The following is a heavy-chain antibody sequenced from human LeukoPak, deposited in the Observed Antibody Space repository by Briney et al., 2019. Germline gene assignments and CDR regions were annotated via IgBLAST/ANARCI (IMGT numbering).Heavy chain of an antibody. CDR2: INPNSGGT. Sequence: ASVKVSCKASGYTFTGYYMHWVRQAPGQGLEWMGWINPNSGGTNYAQKFQGRVTMTRDTSISTAYMELSRLRSDDTAVYYCARTVYYYGSGSPNNWFDPWGQGTLVTVSS. CDR1: GYTFTGYY. J-gene: IGHJ5*02. D-gene: IGHD3-10*01. V-gene: IGHV1-2*02. CDR3: ARTVYYYGSGSPNNWFDP.